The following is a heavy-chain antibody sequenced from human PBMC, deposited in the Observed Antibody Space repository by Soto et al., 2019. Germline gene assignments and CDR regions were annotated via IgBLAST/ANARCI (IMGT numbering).Heavy chain of an antibody. CDR3: ARVGASYSSSWFPFED. V-gene: IGHV4-31*03. Sequence: SETLSLTCTVSGGSISSGGYSWSWIRQHPGKGLEWIGYIYYSGSTFYNPSLKSRVTISVDTSKNQFSLKLSSVTAADTAVYYCARVGASYSSSWFPFEDWGQGTRVTVSS. J-gene: IGHJ4*02. D-gene: IGHD6-13*01. CDR1: GGSISSGGYS. CDR2: IYYSGST.